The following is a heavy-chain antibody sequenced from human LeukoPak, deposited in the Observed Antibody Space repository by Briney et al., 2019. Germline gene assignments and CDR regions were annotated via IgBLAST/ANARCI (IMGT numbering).Heavy chain of an antibody. D-gene: IGHD5-18*01. Sequence: SETLSLTCAVYGGSFSGYYWSWIRQPPGKGLEWIGSVYYTGSTYYNPSLKSRVTLSLEPSKRQLSLRLSSVTAADTAVYYCARYGLLRLSEINGFDIWGQGTMVTVSS. J-gene: IGHJ3*02. CDR3: ARYGLLRLSEINGFDI. CDR1: GGSFSGYY. CDR2: VYYTGST. V-gene: IGHV4-34*01.